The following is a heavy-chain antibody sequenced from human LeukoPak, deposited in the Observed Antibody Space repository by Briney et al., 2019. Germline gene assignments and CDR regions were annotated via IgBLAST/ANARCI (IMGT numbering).Heavy chain of an antibody. Sequence: GGPLRLSCAASGFTFSSYVMYWVRQAPGKGLEYVSSITSNGGSTYYANSVKGRFTISRDNSKNTLYLQMGSLRAEDMAVYYCARGGQSKYDSSGYLNYFDNWGQGTLVTVSS. J-gene: IGHJ4*02. D-gene: IGHD3-22*01. CDR1: GFTFSSYV. CDR2: ITSNGGST. CDR3: ARGGQSKYDSSGYLNYFDN. V-gene: IGHV3-64*01.